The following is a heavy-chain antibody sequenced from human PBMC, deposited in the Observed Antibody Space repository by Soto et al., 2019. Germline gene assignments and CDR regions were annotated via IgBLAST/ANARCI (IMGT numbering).Heavy chain of an antibody. Sequence: EVQLVESGGGLVKPGGSLRLSCAASGFTFSSYSMNWVRQAPGKGLEWVSSISSSGSTIYYADSVKGRFTISRDNAKNSLYLQMNSLRAEDTAVYYCARNSHIAAAGFDYWGQGTLVTVSS. J-gene: IGHJ4*02. D-gene: IGHD6-13*01. CDR3: ARNSHIAAAGFDY. CDR2: ISSSGSTI. CDR1: GFTFSSYS. V-gene: IGHV3-21*01.